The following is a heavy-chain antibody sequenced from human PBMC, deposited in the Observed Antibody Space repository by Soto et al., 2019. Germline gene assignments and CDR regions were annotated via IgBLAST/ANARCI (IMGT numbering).Heavy chain of an antibody. J-gene: IGHJ4*02. Sequence: QVQLVQSGAEVKKPGASVKVSCKASGYTFTSYGISWVRQAPGQGLEWMGWISTYNGNTKYAQKLQGRVTMTTDTCTRTAKMELRSLRCDDTAVFYCAREMVRGVGSDYWGQGTLATISS. V-gene: IGHV1-18*01. CDR2: ISTYNGNT. CDR1: GYTFTSYG. D-gene: IGHD3-10*01. CDR3: AREMVRGVGSDY.